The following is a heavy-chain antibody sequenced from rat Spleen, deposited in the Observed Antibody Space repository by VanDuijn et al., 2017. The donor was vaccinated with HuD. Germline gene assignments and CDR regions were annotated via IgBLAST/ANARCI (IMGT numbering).Heavy chain of an antibody. V-gene: IGHV5-20*01. CDR3: TRAPYGYFDY. J-gene: IGHJ2*01. Sequence: EVRLVESGGDLVRPGRSLKLSCAASGFTFSDYYMTWVRQAPKKGLEWVASISTNGGSTYYRDSVEGRFTVSRDNAGSNLYLQMDSLRSEDTATYYCTRAPYGYFDYWGQGVEVTVSS. CDR2: ISTNGGST. D-gene: IGHD1-3*01. CDR1: GFTFSDYY.